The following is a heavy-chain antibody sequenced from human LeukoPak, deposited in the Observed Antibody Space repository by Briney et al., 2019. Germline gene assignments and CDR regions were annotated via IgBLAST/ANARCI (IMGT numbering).Heavy chain of an antibody. CDR3: AKQGAARQDYYMDV. D-gene: IGHD5-18*01. V-gene: IGHV1-69*06. CDR2: IIPIFGTA. Sequence: SVKVSCKASGGSFSSYAISWVRQAPGEGLEWMGRIIPIFGTANYAQRFQDRVTITADIVSSTAYMELTSLTSGDTAVYFCAKQGAARQDYYMDVWGNGTTVTVSS. CDR1: GGSFSSYA. J-gene: IGHJ6*03.